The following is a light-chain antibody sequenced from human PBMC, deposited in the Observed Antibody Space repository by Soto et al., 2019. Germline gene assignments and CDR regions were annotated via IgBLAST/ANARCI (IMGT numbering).Light chain of an antibody. CDR1: QSVSSN. J-gene: IGKJ1*01. CDR2: GAS. CDR3: QQYNNWPPWT. V-gene: IGKV3-15*01. Sequence: EIVMTQTTATLSVSPGERATLSCRASQSVSSNLAWYQQKPGQAPRLLIYGASTSATGIPARFSGSGSGTEFTLTISSLQSEDFAVYYCQQYNNWPPWTFGQGTTVDIK.